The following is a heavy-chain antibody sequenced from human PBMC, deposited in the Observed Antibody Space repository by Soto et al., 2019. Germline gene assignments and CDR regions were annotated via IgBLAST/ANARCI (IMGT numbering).Heavy chain of an antibody. V-gene: IGHV3-64D*06. Sequence: TGGSLRLSCSASGFTFSSYAMHWVRQAPGKGLEYVSAISSNGGSTYYADSVKGRFTISRDNSKNTLYLQMSSLRAEDTAVYYCVKGGQLLWFGELLGWLDPWGQGTLVTVSS. CDR3: VKGGQLLWFGELLGWLDP. D-gene: IGHD3-10*01. CDR2: ISSNGGST. J-gene: IGHJ5*02. CDR1: GFTFSSYA.